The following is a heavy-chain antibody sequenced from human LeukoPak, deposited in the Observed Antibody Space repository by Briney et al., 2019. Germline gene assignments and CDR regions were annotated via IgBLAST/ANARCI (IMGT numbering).Heavy chain of an antibody. J-gene: IGHJ4*02. Sequence: GESLKISCKGSGYSFTSYWIGWVRQMPGKGLEWMGIIYPGDSDTRYSPSFQGQVTISADKSISTAYLQWSSLRASDTAMYYCARILSGSYVFLRYFDYWGQGTLVTVSS. CDR1: GYSFTSYW. CDR2: IYPGDSDT. V-gene: IGHV5-51*01. D-gene: IGHD1-26*01. CDR3: ARILSGSYVFLRYFDY.